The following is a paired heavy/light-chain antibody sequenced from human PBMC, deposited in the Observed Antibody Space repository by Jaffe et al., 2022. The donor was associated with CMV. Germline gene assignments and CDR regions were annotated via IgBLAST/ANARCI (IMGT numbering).Light chain of an antibody. V-gene: IGKV1-5*03. Sequence: DIQMTQSPSTLSASVGDRVTVTCRASQSISDWLAWYQQKPGKAPKVLIYKASILERGVPSRFSGSGSGTEFTLTISSLQPDDFATYYCQQYDTYSWAFGQGTKVEIK. CDR2: KAS. J-gene: IGKJ1*01. CDR3: QQYDTYSWA. CDR1: QSISDW.
Heavy chain of an antibody. CDR1: GFNFDTYE. CDR3: ARDQGWCGGATCHFDW. D-gene: IGHD2-21*01. CDR2: ISTSGSNI. Sequence: DVQLVESGGGLVQPGGSLRLSCAASGFNFDTYEMNWVRQAPGKGLEWISYISTSGSNIHYADSVKGRFTISRDNAKNLLYLQMNSLTAEDTALYYCARDQGWCGGATCHFDWWGQGTLVTVSS. V-gene: IGHV3-48*03. J-gene: IGHJ4*02.